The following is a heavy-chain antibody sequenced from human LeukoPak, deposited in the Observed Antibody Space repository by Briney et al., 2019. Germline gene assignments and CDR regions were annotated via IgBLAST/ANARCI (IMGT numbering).Heavy chain of an antibody. D-gene: IGHD5-12*01. J-gene: IGHJ4*02. CDR3: AGNTDLALRY. CDR1: GGTFNIYA. V-gene: IGHV1-46*02. CDR2: INPSGGST. Sequence: ASVKVSCKASGGTFNIYAISWVRQAPGQGREWMGIINPSGGSTTYAQKFQGRVTMTRDTSTSTVYMELSSLRSEDTAVYYCAGNTDLALRYWGQGTLVTVTS.